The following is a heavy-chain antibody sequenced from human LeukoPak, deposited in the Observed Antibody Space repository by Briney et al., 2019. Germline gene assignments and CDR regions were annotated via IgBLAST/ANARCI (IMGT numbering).Heavy chain of an antibody. Sequence: GGSLRLSCAPSGFTFDSYALHWVRQAPGKGLEWVALISYDGGNIYYADSVKGRFTISRDNFKNTLCLQMNSLRTDDTAVYYYARDPPFGSGWSQNFFDHWGQGTLVSVSS. D-gene: IGHD6-19*01. CDR2: ISYDGGNI. V-gene: IGHV3-30*04. CDR3: ARDPPFGSGWSQNFFDH. CDR1: GFTFDSYA. J-gene: IGHJ4*02.